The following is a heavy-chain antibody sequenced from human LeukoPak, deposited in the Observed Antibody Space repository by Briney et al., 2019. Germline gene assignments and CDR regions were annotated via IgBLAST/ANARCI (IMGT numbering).Heavy chain of an antibody. J-gene: IGHJ3*02. CDR2: ISAYNGNT. D-gene: IGHD1-26*01. CDR3: ARDPRELLAGDAFDI. Sequence: ASVKVSCKASGYTFTSYGISWVRQAPGQGLEWMGWISAYNGNTNYAQKLQGRVTMTTDTSTSTAYMELRSLRSDDTAVYYRARDPRELLAGDAFDIWGQGTMVTVSS. V-gene: IGHV1-18*01. CDR1: GYTFTSYG.